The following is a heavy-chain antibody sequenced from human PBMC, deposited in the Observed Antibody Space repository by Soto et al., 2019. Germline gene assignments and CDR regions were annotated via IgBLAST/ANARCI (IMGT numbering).Heavy chain of an antibody. CDR1: GGSFSGYY. V-gene: IGHV4-34*01. CDR2: INHSGST. J-gene: IGHJ4*02. CDR3: ARGWNYGLRFDS. D-gene: IGHD1-7*01. Sequence: QVQLQQWGAGLLKPSETLSLTCAVYGGSFSGYYWSWIRQPPGKGLEWFGEINHSGSTNYNPSLKRRVTISVDTSKNQFSLKLSSVTAADTAVYYCARGWNYGLRFDSWGQGTLVTVSS.